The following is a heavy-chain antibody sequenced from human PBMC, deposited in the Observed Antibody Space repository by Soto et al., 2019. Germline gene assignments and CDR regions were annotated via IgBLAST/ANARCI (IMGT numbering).Heavy chain of an antibody. CDR1: VIAFTQYD. CDR2: IEVLNGA. Sequence: WWWLRFSCFVFVIAFTQYDFAWFRKAPRNGLDCIPTIEVLNGAWYSDSVRGRLAISRDVSRNTVYLQKGSLRVEDTAIYFCSDWRAGGPVNLDHCGPGTVVTVSS. J-gene: IGHJ4*02. D-gene: IGHD2-15*01. V-gene: IGHV3-23*05. CDR3: SDWRAGGPVNLDH.